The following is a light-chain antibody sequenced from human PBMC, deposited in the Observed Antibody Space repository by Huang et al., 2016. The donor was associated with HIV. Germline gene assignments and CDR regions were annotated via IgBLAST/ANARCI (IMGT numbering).Light chain of an antibody. Sequence: EIVLTQSPATLSLSPGERATLSCRASQSVSSYLAWYQQKPGQAPRLLIYDASSRATGSPARCSGSGSGTDFTLTISSLEPEDFAVYYCQQRSNWPRTFGQGTKVEIK. V-gene: IGKV3-11*01. J-gene: IGKJ1*01. CDR3: QQRSNWPRT. CDR2: DAS. CDR1: QSVSSY.